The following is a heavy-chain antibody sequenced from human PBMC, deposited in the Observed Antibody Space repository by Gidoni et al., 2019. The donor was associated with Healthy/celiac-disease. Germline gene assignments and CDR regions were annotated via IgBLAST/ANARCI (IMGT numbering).Heavy chain of an antibody. CDR2: ISSSISTI. CDR1: GFTFRRYS. Sequence: EVQLLESGGGLVQPGGSRRLYCAASGFTFRRYSMNWVRQAPGKGLEWVSYISSSISTIYYAYSVKGRFTISRDNAKNALYLQMNSLRAEDTAVYYCARDAKGIVPAAWARLYYFDYWGQGTLVTVSS. J-gene: IGHJ4*02. CDR3: ARDAKGIVPAAWARLYYFDY. D-gene: IGHD2-2*01. V-gene: IGHV3-48*01.